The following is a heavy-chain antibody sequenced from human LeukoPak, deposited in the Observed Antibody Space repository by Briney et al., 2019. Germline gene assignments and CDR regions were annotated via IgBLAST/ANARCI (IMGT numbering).Heavy chain of an antibody. D-gene: IGHD6-19*01. CDR3: SRDQVSVAVTGITY. Sequence: GGSLRLSCAASGFTFSDYYMSWIRQAPGKGLEWVSYISSSGNTIYSADSVKGGFTISRDNAKNSLYFQRNSLRAENTALYYFSRDQVSVAVTGITYWGQGPLVTVS. CDR2: ISSSGNTI. J-gene: IGHJ4*02. CDR1: GFTFSDYY. V-gene: IGHV3-11*04.